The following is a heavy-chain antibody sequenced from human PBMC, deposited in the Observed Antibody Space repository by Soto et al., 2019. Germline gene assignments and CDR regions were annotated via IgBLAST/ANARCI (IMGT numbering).Heavy chain of an antibody. CDR3: ARDHGDYYYYYYMDV. CDR1: GFTFSSYS. J-gene: IGHJ6*03. V-gene: IGHV3-48*01. CDR2: ISSSSSTI. D-gene: IGHD7-27*01. Sequence: GGSLRLSCAASGFTFSSYSMNWVRQAPGKGLEWVSYISSSSSTIYYADSVKGRFTISRDDAKNSLYLQMNSLRAEDTAVFYCARDHGDYYYYYYMDVWGKGTTVTVSS.